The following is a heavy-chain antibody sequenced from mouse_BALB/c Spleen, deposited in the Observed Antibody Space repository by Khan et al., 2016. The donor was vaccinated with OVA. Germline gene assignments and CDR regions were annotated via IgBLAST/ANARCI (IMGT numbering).Heavy chain of an antibody. J-gene: IGHJ3*01. CDR2: IWSGGST. D-gene: IGHD2-4*01. CDR3: ARNYDYDEGLDY. CDR1: AFSLNYYG. Sequence: QVQLKQLGPGLVQPSQSLSITCTVSAFSLNYYGVHWVRQSPGKGLEWLGVIWSGGSTDYNAPFISRLSISKDNSKSQVFFKMNSLQSNDTAIYYCARNYDYDEGLDYWGQGTLVTVSA. V-gene: IGHV2-2*03.